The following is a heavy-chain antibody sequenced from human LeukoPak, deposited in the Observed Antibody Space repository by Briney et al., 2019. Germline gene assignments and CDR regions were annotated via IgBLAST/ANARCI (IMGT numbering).Heavy chain of an antibody. CDR1: GFTFDEYA. D-gene: IGHD1-26*01. CDR3: AKDRGGSSELGDAFDV. J-gene: IGHJ3*01. V-gene: IGHV3-9*01. Sequence: ALRLSCAASGFTFDEYAMHWVRQAPGEGLEWVSGISYSSGSIGYVDSVKGRFTISRDNAKNSLYLQMDSLRVEDTALYYCAKDRGGSSELGDAFDVWGQGTMVRVSS. CDR2: ISYSSGSI.